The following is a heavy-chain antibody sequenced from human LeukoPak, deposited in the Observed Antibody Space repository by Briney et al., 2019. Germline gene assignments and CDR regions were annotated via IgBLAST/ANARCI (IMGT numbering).Heavy chain of an antibody. CDR1: GYSFTSYC. J-gene: IGHJ4*02. D-gene: IGHD6-6*01. V-gene: IGHV5-51*01. CDR2: IYPCDSDT. Sequence: GESLKISCKGSGYSFTSYCIGWVRQMPGKGLEWMGIIYPCDSDTRYSPSFQGQVTISADKSHSTAYLQWSSLKASDTAMYYCARRGSSRHIDFWGKGTLVTVSS. CDR3: ARRGSSRHIDF.